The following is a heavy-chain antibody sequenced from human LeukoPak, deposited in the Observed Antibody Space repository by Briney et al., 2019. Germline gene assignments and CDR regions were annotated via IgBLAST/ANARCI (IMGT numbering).Heavy chain of an antibody. J-gene: IGHJ4*02. D-gene: IGHD1-26*01. V-gene: IGHV4-39*07. CDR2: IYYSGST. CDR1: GGSISSSSYY. CDR3: AREGNALVGATGWGYYFDY. Sequence: SETLSLTCTVSGGSISSSSYYWGWIRQPPGKGLEWIGSIYYSGSTYYNPSLKSRVTISVDTSKNQFSLKLSSVTAADTAVYYCAREGNALVGATGWGYYFDYWGQGTLVTVSS.